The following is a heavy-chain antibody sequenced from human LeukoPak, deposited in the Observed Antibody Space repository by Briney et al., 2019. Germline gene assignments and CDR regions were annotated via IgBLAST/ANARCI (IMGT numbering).Heavy chain of an antibody. V-gene: IGHV3-23*01. CDR2: ISGSGGST. CDR3: ARTGGNYYGMDV. CDR1: GFTFSSYA. J-gene: IGHJ6*02. Sequence: PGGSLRLSCAASGFTFSSYAMSWVRQAPGKGLEWVSAISGSGGSTYYADSVKGRFTISRDNSKNTLYLQMNSLRAEDTAVYYCARTGGNYYGMDVWGQGTTVTVSS. D-gene: IGHD2-8*02.